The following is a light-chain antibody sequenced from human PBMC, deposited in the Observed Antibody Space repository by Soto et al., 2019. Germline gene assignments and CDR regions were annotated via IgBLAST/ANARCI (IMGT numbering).Light chain of an antibody. Sequence: QLVLTQSPSASASLGASVKLTCTLSSGHSSYAIAWHQQHPEKGPRYLMKLNSAGSHSKGAGIPDRFSGSSSGAERYLTISSLQSEDEADYYCQTWGTGIQVFGGGTKLTVL. V-gene: IGLV4-69*01. CDR3: QTWGTGIQV. J-gene: IGLJ2*01. CDR2: LNSAGSH. CDR1: SGHSSYA.